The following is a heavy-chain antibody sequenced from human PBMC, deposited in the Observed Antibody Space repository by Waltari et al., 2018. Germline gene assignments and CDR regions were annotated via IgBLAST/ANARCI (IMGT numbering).Heavy chain of an antibody. D-gene: IGHD2-21*01. CDR2: MSSSSSYI. CDR1: GFTFSSYS. J-gene: IGHJ4*02. V-gene: IGHV3-21*01. CDR3: ARLVEGFDY. Sequence: EVQLVESGGGLVKPGGSLRLSCAASGFTFSSYSMTWVRQAPGKGLEWVSSMSSSSSYIYYADSVKGRFTISRDNAKNSLYLQMNSLRAEDTAVYYCARLVEGFDYWGQGTLVTVSS.